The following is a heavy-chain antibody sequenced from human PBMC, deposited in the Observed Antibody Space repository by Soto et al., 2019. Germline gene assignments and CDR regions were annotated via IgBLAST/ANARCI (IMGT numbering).Heavy chain of an antibody. J-gene: IGHJ4*02. V-gene: IGHV3-23*01. CDR2: ISVSVSST. CDR1: GFTFSSYA. CDR3: AKVHRYCSGDSCPHPVY. Sequence: EVQLLESGGGLVQPGGSLRLSCAASGFTFSSYAMNWVRQAPGKGLEWVSAISVSVSSTYYPDSVKGRFTISRDNSKNTLYLQRNSLRAEYTAIYYCAKVHRYCSGDSCPHPVYWGQVTLVTVSS. D-gene: IGHD2-15*01.